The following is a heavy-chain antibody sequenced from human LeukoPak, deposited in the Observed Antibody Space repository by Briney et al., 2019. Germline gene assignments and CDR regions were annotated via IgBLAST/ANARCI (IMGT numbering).Heavy chain of an antibody. CDR2: IIPIFGTA. V-gene: IGHV1-69*13. CDR3: ARGPSGLENYYYYGMDV. J-gene: IGHJ6*02. CDR1: GGTFSSYA. Sequence: ASVKVSCKASGGTFSSYAISWVRQAPGQGLEWMGGIIPIFGTANYAQKFQGRVTITADESTSTAYMELSSLRSEDTAVYYCARGPSGLENYYYYGMDVWGQGTTVTVSS. D-gene: IGHD5-24*01.